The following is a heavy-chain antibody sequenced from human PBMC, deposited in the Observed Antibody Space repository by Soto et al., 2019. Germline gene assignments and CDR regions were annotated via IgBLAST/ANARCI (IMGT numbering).Heavy chain of an antibody. J-gene: IGHJ6*02. CDR1: GYTFTSYG. D-gene: IGHD3-16*01. Sequence: QVQLVQSGAEVKKPGASVKVSCKASGYTFTSYGISWVRQAPGQGLEWMGWINGYNGNTNHAQKLQGRVTMNTDTSTSTAYMEVRSMRSDDSAVYYCARMGDVTYYDYGMDVWGQGTTVTVSS. CDR3: ARMGDVTYYDYGMDV. CDR2: INGYNGNT. V-gene: IGHV1-18*01.